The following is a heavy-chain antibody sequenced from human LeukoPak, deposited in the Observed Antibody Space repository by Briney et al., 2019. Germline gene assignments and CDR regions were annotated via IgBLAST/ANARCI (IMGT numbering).Heavy chain of an antibody. CDR1: GYTFTSYY. Sequence: GASVKVSCKASGYTFTSYYIHWVRQAPGQGLEWMGIINPSGGSTSYAQKFQGRVTMTRDTSTSTVYMELSSLRSEDTAVYYCANVGGVAIFDYWGQGTLVTVSS. CDR2: INPSGGST. J-gene: IGHJ4*02. CDR3: ANVGGVAIFDY. V-gene: IGHV1-46*01. D-gene: IGHD5-12*01.